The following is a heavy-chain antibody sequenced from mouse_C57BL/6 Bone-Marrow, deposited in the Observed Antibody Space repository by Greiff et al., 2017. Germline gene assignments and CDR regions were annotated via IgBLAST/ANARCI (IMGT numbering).Heavy chain of an antibody. CDR1: GFSLTSYA. V-gene: IGHV2-9-1*01. CDR2: IWTGGGT. J-gene: IGHJ1*03. CDR3: TRYGSSLWWYCDV. D-gene: IGHD1-1*01. Sequence: VKLMESGPGLVAPSQSLSITCTVSGFSLTSYAIRWVRQPPGKGLAWLGVIWTGGGTNYTSALKSRLSISKDNSKSQVFLKRNSRQTDDTDRYYCTRYGSSLWWYCDVWGTGTTVTGSS.